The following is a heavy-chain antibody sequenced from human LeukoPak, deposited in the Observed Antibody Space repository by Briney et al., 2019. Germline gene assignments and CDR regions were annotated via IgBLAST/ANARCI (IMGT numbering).Heavy chain of an antibody. CDR1: GFSFTRYS. CDR3: AKGCGYVAFDI. CDR2: SSTSSSTI. V-gene: IGHV3-48*02. D-gene: IGHD2-21*01. J-gene: IGHJ3*02. Sequence: GGSLRLSCAASGFSFTRYSMNWFRQAPGKGLEWLSYSSTSSSTIYYTDSVKGRFTISRDNANNSLYLQMNSLKDEDTAVYYCAKGCGYVAFDIWGQGTMVTVSS.